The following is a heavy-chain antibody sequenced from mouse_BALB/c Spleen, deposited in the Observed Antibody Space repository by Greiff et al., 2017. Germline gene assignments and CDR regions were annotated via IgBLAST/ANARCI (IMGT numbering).Heavy chain of an antibody. CDR1: GFTFSSYG. J-gene: IGHJ2*01. Sequence: EVQRVESGGDLVKPGGSLKLSCAASGFTFSSYGMSWVRQTPDKRLEWVATISSGGSYTYYPDSVKGRFTISRDNAKNTLYLQMSSLKSEDTAMYYCARHVRYDGPPFDYWGQGTTLTVSS. CDR3: ARHVRYDGPPFDY. D-gene: IGHD2-14*01. V-gene: IGHV5-6*01. CDR2: ISSGGSYT.